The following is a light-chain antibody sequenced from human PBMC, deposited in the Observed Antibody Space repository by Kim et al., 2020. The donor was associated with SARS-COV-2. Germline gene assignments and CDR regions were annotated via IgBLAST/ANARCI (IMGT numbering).Light chain of an antibody. CDR1: QGINSR. Sequence: SASVGERVTITFQASQGINSRLNWYQQKPGKAPKLLIYDASNLGLGVPSRFSGGGSGTDFTLTISSLQPEDIATYYCEQHDDVLNSFGQGTKLEI. V-gene: IGKV1-33*01. CDR2: DAS. CDR3: EQHDDVLNS. J-gene: IGKJ2*03.